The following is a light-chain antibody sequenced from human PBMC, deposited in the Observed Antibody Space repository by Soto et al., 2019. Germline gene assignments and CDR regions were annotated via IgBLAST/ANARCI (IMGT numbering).Light chain of an antibody. J-gene: IGKJ5*01. V-gene: IGKV3-15*01. CDR3: QQYYDLPIT. Sequence: VLTHSPGNLSLSPGARATLSCWASQSVSILLAWYQQKPGQAPRLLIYSASTRATGIPARFSGSGSGADFTLTISSLQSEDFAVYYCQQYYDLPITFGQGTRLEIK. CDR2: SAS. CDR1: QSVSIL.